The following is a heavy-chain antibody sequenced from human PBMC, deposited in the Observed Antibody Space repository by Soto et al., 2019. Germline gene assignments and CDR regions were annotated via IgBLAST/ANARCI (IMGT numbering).Heavy chain of an antibody. J-gene: IGHJ6*03. CDR2: ISSSGSTI. V-gene: IGHV3-11*01. CDR3: ARDRNSSSPWYYHYYMDV. Sequence: PGGSLRLSCAASGFTFSDYYMSWIRQAPGKGLEWVSYISSSGSTIYYADSVKGRFTISRDNAKNSLYLQMNSLRAEDTAVYYCARDRNSSSPWYYHYYMDVWGKGTTVTVSS. CDR1: GFTFSDYY. D-gene: IGHD6-6*01.